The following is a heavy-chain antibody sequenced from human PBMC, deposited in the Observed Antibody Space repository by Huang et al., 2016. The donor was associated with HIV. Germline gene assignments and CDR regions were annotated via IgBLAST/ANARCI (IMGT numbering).Heavy chain of an antibody. CDR2: IIPSFGTT. V-gene: IGHV1-69*01. J-gene: IGHJ4*02. D-gene: IGHD2-2*01. CDR1: GGSFSNHV. CDR3: ARESNIVVVPHTIKFFDY. Sequence: QVQLVQSGAEVKKPGSSVKVSCKASGGSFSNHVFSWVRQGPGQGLEGEGGIIPSFGTTNDAQKVQGGVTITADESTGTAYLELSSLRSEDTAVYFCARESNIVVVPHTIKFFDYWGQGTLVTVSS.